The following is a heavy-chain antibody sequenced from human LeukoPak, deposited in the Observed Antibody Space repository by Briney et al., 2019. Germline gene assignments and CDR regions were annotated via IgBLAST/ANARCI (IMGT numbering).Heavy chain of an antibody. J-gene: IGHJ6*02. V-gene: IGHV1-2*02. CDR3: ATDLLGGYYDSSGGMDV. CDR2: INPNSGGT. Sequence: ASVKVSCKASGYTFTGYYMHWVRQAPGQGLEWMGWINPNSGGTNYAQKFQGRVTMTRDTSISTAYMELSRLRSDDTAVYYCATDLLGGYYDSSGGMDVWGQGTTVTVSS. D-gene: IGHD3-22*01. CDR1: GYTFTGYY.